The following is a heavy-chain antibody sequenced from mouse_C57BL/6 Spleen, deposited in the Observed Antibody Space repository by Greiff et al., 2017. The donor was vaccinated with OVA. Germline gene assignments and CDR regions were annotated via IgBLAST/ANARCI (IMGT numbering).Heavy chain of an antibody. J-gene: IGHJ4*01. CDR2: IYPGSGNT. CDR1: GYTFTAYY. Sequence: QVQLKQSGAELVRPGASVKLSCKASGYTFTAYYINWVKQRPGQGLEWIARIYPGSGNTYYNEKFKGKATLTAEKSSSTAYMQLSSLTSEDSAVYFCARHYYGSSYDAMDYWGQGTSVTVSS. V-gene: IGHV1-76*01. CDR3: ARHYYGSSYDAMDY. D-gene: IGHD1-1*01.